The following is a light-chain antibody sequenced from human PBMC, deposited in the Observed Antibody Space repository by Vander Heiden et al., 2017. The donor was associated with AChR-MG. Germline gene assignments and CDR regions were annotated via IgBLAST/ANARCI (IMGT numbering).Light chain of an antibody. V-gene: IGKV3-11*01. CDR1: QSVSSY. J-gene: IGKJ4*01. CDR2: DAS. Sequence: EIVLTQSPATLSLSPGDRATLHCRASQSVSSYLAWYQQKPGQAPRLLIYDASNRATGIPARFSGSGSGTDFTLTISSLEPEDFAVYYCQQRSNWHPLTFGGGTKVEIK. CDR3: QQRSNWHPLT.